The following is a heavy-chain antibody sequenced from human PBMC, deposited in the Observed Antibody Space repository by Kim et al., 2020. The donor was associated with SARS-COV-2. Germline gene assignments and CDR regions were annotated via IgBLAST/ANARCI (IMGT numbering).Heavy chain of an antibody. CDR1: GGSISSGSYY. V-gene: IGHV4-61*02. Sequence: SETLSLTCTVSGGSISSGSYYWSWIRQPAGKGLEWIGRIYTSGSTNYNPSLKSRVTISVDTSKNQFSLKLSSVTAADTAVYYCARDRVLGYCSGGSCYDFYCYGMDVWGQGTTVTVSS. CDR3: ARDRVLGYCSGGSCYDFYCYGMDV. D-gene: IGHD2-15*01. CDR2: IYTSGST. J-gene: IGHJ6*02.